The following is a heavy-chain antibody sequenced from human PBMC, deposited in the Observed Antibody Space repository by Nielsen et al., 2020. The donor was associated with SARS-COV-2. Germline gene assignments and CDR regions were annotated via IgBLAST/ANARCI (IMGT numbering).Heavy chain of an antibody. CDR3: ARLGLSYSYGFDY. D-gene: IGHD5-18*01. V-gene: IGHV4-39*01. CDR2: IYYSGST. J-gene: IGHJ4*02. Sequence: WIRQPPGKGLEWIGSIYYSGSTYYNPSLKSRVTISVDTSKNQFSLKLSSVTAADTAVYYCARLGLSYSYGFDYWGQGTLVTVSS.